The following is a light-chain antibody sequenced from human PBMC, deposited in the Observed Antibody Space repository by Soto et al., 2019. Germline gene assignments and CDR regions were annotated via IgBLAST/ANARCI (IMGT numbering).Light chain of an antibody. J-gene: IGKJ2*01. CDR1: QSVLYSSNNKYY. CDR3: QQYYSTPYT. V-gene: IGKV4-1*01. Sequence: DIVMTQSPDSLAVSLGERATINCKSSQSVLYSSNNKYYLAWYQQKPGQPPKLLIYWASTRESGGPDRFSGSGSGTDFTLTISSLHAEDVAVYYCQQYYSTPYTFGQGTKLEIK. CDR2: WAS.